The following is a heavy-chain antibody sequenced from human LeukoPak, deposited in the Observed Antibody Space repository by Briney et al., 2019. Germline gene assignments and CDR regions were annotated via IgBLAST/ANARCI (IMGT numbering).Heavy chain of an antibody. CDR1: GFTFSSYV. V-gene: IGHV3-30-3*01. D-gene: IGHD6-6*01. Sequence: GGSLRLSCAASGFTFSSYVIHWVRQAPGKGLEWVAVTSSDLNVKLYADSVKGRFTVSRDNAKNTLYLQVNNLRAEDTAVYYCARGPNSNWSGLDFWGQGTLLTVSS. J-gene: IGHJ4*02. CDR3: ARGPNSNWSGLDF. CDR2: TSSDLNVK.